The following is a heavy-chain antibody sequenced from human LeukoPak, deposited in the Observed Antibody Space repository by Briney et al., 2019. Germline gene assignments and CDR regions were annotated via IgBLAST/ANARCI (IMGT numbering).Heavy chain of an antibody. CDR2: IKQDGSEK. CDR3: ARERPKWTLGMDV. CDR1: GFTFSSYR. D-gene: IGHD1-26*01. J-gene: IGHJ6*02. V-gene: IGHV3-7*01. Sequence: GGSLRLSCAASGFTFSSYRMSWVRQAPGKGLEWVANIKQDGSEKYYVDSVKGRFTISRDNAKNSLYLQMNSLRAEDTAVYYCARERPKWTLGMDVWGQGTTVTVSS.